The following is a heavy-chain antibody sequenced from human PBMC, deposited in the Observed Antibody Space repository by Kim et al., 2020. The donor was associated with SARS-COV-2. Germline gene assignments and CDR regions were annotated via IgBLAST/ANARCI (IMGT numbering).Heavy chain of an antibody. J-gene: IGHJ6*02. D-gene: IGHD2-15*01. CDR2: ISYDGSNK. CDR1: GFTFSSYA. CDR3: ARSNGGNYYYGMDV. V-gene: IGHV3-30*04. Sequence: GGSLRLSCAASGFTFSSYAMHWVRQAPGKGLEWVAVISYDGSNKYYADSVKGRFTISRDNSKNTLYLQMNSLRAEDTAVYYCARSNGGNYYYGMDVWGQGTRSPSP.